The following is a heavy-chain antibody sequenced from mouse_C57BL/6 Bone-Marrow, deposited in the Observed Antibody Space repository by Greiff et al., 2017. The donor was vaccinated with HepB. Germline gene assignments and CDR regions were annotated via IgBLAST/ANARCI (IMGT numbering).Heavy chain of an antibody. D-gene: IGHD1-1*01. CDR2: INPNNGGT. V-gene: IGHV1-26*01. CDR1: AYTFTDYY. CDR3: ARSRFITTVVAPFDY. J-gene: IGHJ2*01. Sequence: EVQLKESGPELVKPGASVKISCKASAYTFTDYYMNWVKQSHGKSLEWIGDINPNNGGTSYNQKFKGKATFTVDKSSSTAYMELRSLTSEDSAVYYCARSRFITTVVAPFDYWGQGTTLTVSS.